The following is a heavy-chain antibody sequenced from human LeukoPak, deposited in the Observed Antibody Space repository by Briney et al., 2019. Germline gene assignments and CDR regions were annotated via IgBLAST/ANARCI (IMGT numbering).Heavy chain of an antibody. CDR2: IYYSGST. V-gene: IGHV4-39*01. CDR3: ARIVRSTTSFDY. Sequence: SETLSLTCTVSGGSISSSSYYWAWIRQPPREWLKWIGSIYYSGSTYYNPSLKSRVTISVDTSKNQFSLKLSSVTAADTAVYYCARIVRSTTSFDYWGQGTLVTVSS. D-gene: IGHD2/OR15-2a*01. J-gene: IGHJ4*02. CDR1: GGSISSSSYY.